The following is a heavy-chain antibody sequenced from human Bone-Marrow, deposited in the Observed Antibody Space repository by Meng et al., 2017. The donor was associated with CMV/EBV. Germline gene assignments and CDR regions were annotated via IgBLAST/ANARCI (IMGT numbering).Heavy chain of an antibody. CDR1: GFTFSSYA. V-gene: IGHV3-23*01. J-gene: IGHJ6*02. CDR2: ISGRGDST. CDR3: ARDTAGDVGSMDV. D-gene: IGHD7-27*01. Sequence: GESLKISCAASGFTFSSYAMNWVRQAPGKGLEWVSVISGRGDSTYFADSVKGRFTISRDNSKNTLYLQMNSLRAEDTAVYYCARDTAGDVGSMDVWGQGTTVTVSS.